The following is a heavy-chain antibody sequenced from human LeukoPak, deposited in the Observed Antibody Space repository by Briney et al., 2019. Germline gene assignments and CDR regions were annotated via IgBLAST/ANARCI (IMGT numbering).Heavy chain of an antibody. V-gene: IGHV3-43D*03. D-gene: IGHD6-13*01. CDR2: ISWDGGST. CDR1: GFTFDDYA. CDR3: AKGAGIAAAGPFDY. Sequence: GGSLRLSCAASGFTFDDYAMHWVRQAPGKGLEWVSLISWDGGSTYYADSVKGRFTISRDNSKNSLYLQMNSLRAEDTALYYCAKGAGIAAAGPFDYWGQGTLVTVSS. J-gene: IGHJ4*02.